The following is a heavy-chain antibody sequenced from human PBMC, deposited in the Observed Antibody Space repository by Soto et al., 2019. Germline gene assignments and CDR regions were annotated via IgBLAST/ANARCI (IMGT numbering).Heavy chain of an antibody. D-gene: IGHD6-13*01. CDR2: SRNKANSYTT. J-gene: IGHJ1*01. V-gene: IGHV3-72*01. CDR3: AAGATGRAPFQH. Sequence: VQLVESGGGVVQPGRSLRLSCAASGFTFSDHFMDWVRQAPGKGLEWVARSRNKANSYTTEYAASVKGTFTISRDDSQSSLYLQMNSLKTEDTAVYYCAAGATGRAPFQHWGRGTLVTVSS. CDR1: GFTFSDHF.